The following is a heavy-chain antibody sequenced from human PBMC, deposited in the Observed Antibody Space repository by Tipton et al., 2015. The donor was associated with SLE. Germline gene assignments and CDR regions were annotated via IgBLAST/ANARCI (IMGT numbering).Heavy chain of an antibody. J-gene: IGHJ4*02. CDR3: ARGVAVPEAILYYFDY. CDR2: IHTSGST. Sequence: TLSLTCTVSGGSISSGSYYWSWIRQPAGKGLEWIGRIHTSGSTNYNPSLKSRLTISVDTSKKQFSLKLTSVTAADTAVYYCARGVAVPEAILYYFDYWGQGTLVTVSS. V-gene: IGHV4-61*02. D-gene: IGHD2-2*01. CDR1: GGSISSGSYY.